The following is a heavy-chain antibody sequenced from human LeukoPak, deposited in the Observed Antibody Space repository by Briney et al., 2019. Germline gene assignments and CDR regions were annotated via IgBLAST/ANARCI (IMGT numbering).Heavy chain of an antibody. CDR2: INHIGST. CDR1: GGSFSGYY. D-gene: IGHD3-10*01. CDR3: ATGKYVLGLIGY. V-gene: IGHV4-34*01. Sequence: SETLSLTCSVYGGSFSGYYWGWLRQPPGKGLEWIGEINHIGSTNYNPSLKSRVTISVDTSRNQFSLKLSSVTAADTAVYYCATGKYVLGLIGYWGQGTLVTVSS. J-gene: IGHJ4*02.